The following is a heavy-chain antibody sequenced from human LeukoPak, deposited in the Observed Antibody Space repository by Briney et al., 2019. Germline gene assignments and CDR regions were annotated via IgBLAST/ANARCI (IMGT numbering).Heavy chain of an antibody. CDR1: GFTFSSYW. D-gene: IGHD5-24*01. CDR3: ARGGGYYFDH. V-gene: IGHV3-7*01. CDR2: IKEDGSEK. J-gene: IGHJ4*02. Sequence: GGSLRLSCAASGFTFSSYWMNWVRLAPGKGLEWVANIKEDGSEKYYVDSVEGRFTISKDNAKNSLYLQMNSLRAEDTAVYYCARGGGYYFDHWGQGTLVTVSS.